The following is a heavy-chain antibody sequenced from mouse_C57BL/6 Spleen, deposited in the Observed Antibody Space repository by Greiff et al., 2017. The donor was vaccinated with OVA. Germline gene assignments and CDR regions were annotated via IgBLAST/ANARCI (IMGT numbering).Heavy chain of an antibody. V-gene: IGHV2-2*01. D-gene: IGHD2-3*01. J-gene: IGHJ4*01. Sequence: VKLVESGPGLVQPSQSLSITCTVSGFSLTSYGVHWVRQSPGKGLEWLGVIWSGGSTDYNAAFISRLSISKDNSKSQVFFKMNSLQADDTAIYYCARKGYDGYYFYAMDYWGQGTSVTVSS. CDR3: ARKGYDGYYFYAMDY. CDR1: GFSLTSYG. CDR2: IWSGGST.